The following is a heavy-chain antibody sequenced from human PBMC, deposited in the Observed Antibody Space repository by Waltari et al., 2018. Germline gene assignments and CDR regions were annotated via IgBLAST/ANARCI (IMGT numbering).Heavy chain of an antibody. CDR3: ARSGGGTTTFGVAE. Sequence: QVQLVQSGAEVKKSGASVKVSCTASVYTFTDLFIHWVRQAPGQGLEWMGRINPKSGDTSYEQRFQGRVTMTGETSITTGYMELTGLRSDDTAIYYCARSGGGTTTFGVAEWGQGSLVTVSS. D-gene: IGHD3-3*01. CDR1: VYTFTDLF. CDR2: INPKSGDT. V-gene: IGHV1-2*06. J-gene: IGHJ4*02.